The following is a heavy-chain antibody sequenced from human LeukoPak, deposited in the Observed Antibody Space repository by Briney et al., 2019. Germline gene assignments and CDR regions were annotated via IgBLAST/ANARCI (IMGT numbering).Heavy chain of an antibody. J-gene: IGHJ5*02. V-gene: IGHV4-4*07. CDR3: ARDLHLTYYDFWSGERNGAWFDP. Sequence: PSETLPHTRTVSGGSISSYYGSWIRQPAGKGLEWIGRIYTSGSTNYNPSLKSRVTMSVDTSKNQFSLKLSSVTAADTAVYYCARDLHLTYYDFWSGERNGAWFDPWGQGTLVTLSS. CDR2: IYTSGST. CDR1: GGSISSYY. D-gene: IGHD3-3*01.